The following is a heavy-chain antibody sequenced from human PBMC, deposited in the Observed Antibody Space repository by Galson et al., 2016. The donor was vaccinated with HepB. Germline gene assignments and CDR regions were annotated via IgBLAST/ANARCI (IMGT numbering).Heavy chain of an antibody. Sequence: SLRLSCAASGFTFENYAMHWVRQVPGKGLEWVSSITWNSGSKGYADSVKGRFTISRDNAKNSLYLQMNSLRPEDTAPYYCAKGFYGDFPSWFDPWGQGTLVTVSS. CDR2: ITWNSGSK. D-gene: IGHD4-17*01. CDR1: GFTFENYA. J-gene: IGHJ5*02. CDR3: AKGFYGDFPSWFDP. V-gene: IGHV3-9*01.